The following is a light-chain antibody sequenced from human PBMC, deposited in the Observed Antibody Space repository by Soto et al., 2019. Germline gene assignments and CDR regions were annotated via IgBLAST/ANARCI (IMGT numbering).Light chain of an antibody. CDR3: QQHNSYPLT. V-gene: IGKV1-5*01. J-gene: IGKJ1*01. Sequence: DIQMNQSPYTLSASVGDRVTISCRASQTITSWLAWYQQKPGKAPKLLIYDASSLESGVPSRFSGSGSGTEFTLTSSSLQPDDFATYYCQQHNSYPLTFGQGTKVEIK. CDR1: QTITSW. CDR2: DAS.